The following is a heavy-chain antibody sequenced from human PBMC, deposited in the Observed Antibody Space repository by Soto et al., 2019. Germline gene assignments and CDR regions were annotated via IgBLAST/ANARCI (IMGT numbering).Heavy chain of an antibody. CDR1: GFTFTTYW. J-gene: IGHJ4*02. CDR3: AKAPRGSGRDYYFDD. Sequence: EVQLVESGGGLVQPGGSLRLSCAASGFTFTTYWMSWVRQAPGKGLEWVANINQEGSEEYYVDSVKGRFTISRDNAKNSLYLQLSSLSDHDTAVYYCAKAPRGSGRDYYFDDWGQGTLITVSS. D-gene: IGHD3-10*01. V-gene: IGHV3-7*05. CDR2: INQEGSEE.